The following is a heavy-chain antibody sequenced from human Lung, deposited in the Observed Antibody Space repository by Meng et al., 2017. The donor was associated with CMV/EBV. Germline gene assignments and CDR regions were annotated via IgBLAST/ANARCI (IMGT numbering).Heavy chain of an antibody. D-gene: IGHD6-19*01. CDR3: ASFPPPGKQWLVTDY. CDR2: IYHSGST. J-gene: IGHJ4*02. V-gene: IGHV4-4*02. Sequence: GHMQGAGPGLVKPWGTLSLTWAVSGGSISSSNWWSWVRQPPGKGLEWIGEIYHSGSTNYNPSLKSRVTISVDKSKNQFSLKLSSVTAADTAVYYCASFPPPGKQWLVTDYWGQGTLVTVSS. CDR1: GGSISSSNW.